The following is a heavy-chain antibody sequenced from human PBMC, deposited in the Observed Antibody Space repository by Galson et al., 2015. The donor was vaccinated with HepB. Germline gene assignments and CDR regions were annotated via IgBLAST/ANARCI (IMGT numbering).Heavy chain of an antibody. CDR3: ATQYSSSSGPLYY. Sequence: SVKVSCKVSGYTLTELSMHWVRQAPGKGLEWMGGFDPEDGETIYAQKFQGRVTMTEDTSTDTAYMELSSLRSEDTAVYYCATQYSSSSGPLYYWGQGTLVTVPS. CDR1: GYTLTELS. D-gene: IGHD6-6*01. J-gene: IGHJ4*02. CDR2: FDPEDGET. V-gene: IGHV1-24*01.